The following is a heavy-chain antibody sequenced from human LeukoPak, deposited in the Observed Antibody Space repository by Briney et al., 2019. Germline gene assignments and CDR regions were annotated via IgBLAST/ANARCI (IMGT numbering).Heavy chain of an antibody. CDR3: AKDGEPARDTAEYFQH. D-gene: IGHD1-14*01. Sequence: GRSLRLSCAASGFTFDDYAMHWVRQAPGKGLEWVSGISWNSGSIGYADSVKGRFTISRDNAKNSLYLQMNSLRAEDTALYYCAKDGEPARDTAEYFQHWGQGTLVTVSS. CDR2: ISWNSGSI. J-gene: IGHJ1*01. V-gene: IGHV3-9*01. CDR1: GFTFDDYA.